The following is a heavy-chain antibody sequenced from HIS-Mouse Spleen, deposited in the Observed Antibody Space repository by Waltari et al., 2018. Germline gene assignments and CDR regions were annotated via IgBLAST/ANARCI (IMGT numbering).Heavy chain of an antibody. J-gene: IGHJ3*02. D-gene: IGHD3-3*01. CDR2: IYYSGST. V-gene: IGHV4-39*01. CDR3: ARHPSPPRITIFGI. CDR1: GGPISSSSYY. Sequence: QLQLQESGPGLVKPSETLSLTCTVPGGPISSSSYYWGWIRQPPGKGLEWIGSIYYSGSTYYNPSLKSRVTISVDTSKNQFSLKLSSVTAADTAVYYCARHPSPPRITIFGIWGQGTMVTVSS.